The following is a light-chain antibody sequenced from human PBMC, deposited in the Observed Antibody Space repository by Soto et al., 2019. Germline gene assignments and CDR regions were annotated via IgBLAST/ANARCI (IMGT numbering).Light chain of an antibody. V-gene: IGKV3D-20*02. CDR3: QQRSNWPPWT. Sequence: EIVLTQSPGTLSLSPGERATLSCRASQNLSSKFLAWYQQKPGQSPRLLIYGAFYRATGIPDRFSGSGSGTDFTLTITRLEPEDFAVYYCQQRSNWPPWTFGQGTKVDIK. CDR1: QNLSSKF. J-gene: IGKJ1*01. CDR2: GAF.